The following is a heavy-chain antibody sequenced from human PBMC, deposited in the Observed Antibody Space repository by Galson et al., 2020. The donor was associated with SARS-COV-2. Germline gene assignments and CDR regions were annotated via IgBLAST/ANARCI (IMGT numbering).Heavy chain of an antibody. CDR2: ISWNSGSI. CDR3: ATGSYYYYMDV. CDR1: GFTFDDYA. V-gene: IGHV3-9*01. Sequence: GGSLRLSCAASGFTFDDYAMHWVRQAPGKGLEWVSGISWNSGSIGYADSVKGRFTISRDNAKNSLYLQMNSLRAEDTALYYCATGSYYYYMDVWGKGTTVTVSS. J-gene: IGHJ6*03.